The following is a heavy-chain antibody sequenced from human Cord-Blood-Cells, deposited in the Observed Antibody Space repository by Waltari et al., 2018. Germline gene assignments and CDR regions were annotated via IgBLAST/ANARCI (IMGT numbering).Heavy chain of an antibody. CDR2: IYYSGST. J-gene: IGHJ6*02. CDR1: GGSVSSGSYY. CDR3: ARDKSIVGATTSWFYYYYGMDV. D-gene: IGHD1-26*01. Sequence: QVQLQESGPGLVKPSETLSLTCTVSGGSVSSGSYYWSWIRQPPGKGLEWIGYIYYSGSTNYNPSLKSRVTISVDTAKNQFSLKLSSVTAADTAVYYCARDKSIVGATTSWFYYYYGMDVWGQGTTVTVSS. V-gene: IGHV4-61*01.